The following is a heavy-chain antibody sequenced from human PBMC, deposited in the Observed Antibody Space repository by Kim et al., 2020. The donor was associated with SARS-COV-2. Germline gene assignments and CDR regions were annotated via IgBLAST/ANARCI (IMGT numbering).Heavy chain of an antibody. CDR1: GFTVSSNY. D-gene: IGHD4-17*01. CDR2: IYSGGST. CDR3: ASDYGDYPDAFDI. J-gene: IGHJ3*02. V-gene: IGHV3-53*04. Sequence: GGSLRLSCAASGFTVSSNYMSWVRQAPGKGLEWVSVIYSGGSTYYADSVKGRFTISRHNSKNTLYLQMNSLRAEDTAVYYCASDYGDYPDAFDIWGQGTMVTVSS.